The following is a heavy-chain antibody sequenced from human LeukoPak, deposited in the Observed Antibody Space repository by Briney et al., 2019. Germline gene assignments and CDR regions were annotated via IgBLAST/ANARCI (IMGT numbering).Heavy chain of an antibody. V-gene: IGHV3-30-3*01. J-gene: IGHJ5*02. CDR1: GFTFSSYA. Sequence: PGGSLRLSCAASGFTFSSYAMHWVRQAPGKGLEWVAVISYDGSNKYYADSVKGRFTISRDNTKNTLYLQMNSLRAEDTAVYYRARDMVPAAINNWFDPWGQGTLVTVSS. CDR3: ARDMVPAAINNWFDP. D-gene: IGHD2-2*01. CDR2: ISYDGSNK.